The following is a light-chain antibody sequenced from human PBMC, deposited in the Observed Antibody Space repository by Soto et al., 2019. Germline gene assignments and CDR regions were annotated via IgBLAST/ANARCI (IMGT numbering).Light chain of an antibody. J-gene: IGKJ4*01. CDR3: QVYDRSPL. CDR2: DAS. CDR1: QSVGSNY. Sequence: EIVLMQSPDTLSLSPGERATLSCRASQSVGSNYLAWYQQKPGQAPRLLMYDASGRASGIPDRFSGSGSGTDFTLTISRLEPEDFAVYYCQVYDRSPLFGGGTKVEI. V-gene: IGKV3-20*01.